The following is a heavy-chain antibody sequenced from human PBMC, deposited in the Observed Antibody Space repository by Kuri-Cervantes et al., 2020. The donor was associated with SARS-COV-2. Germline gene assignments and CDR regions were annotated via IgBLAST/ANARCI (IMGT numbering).Heavy chain of an antibody. CDR1: GGSFSGYY. D-gene: IGHD5-12*01. CDR2: INHSGST. J-gene: IGHJ4*02. CDR3: ARGKDIVATIDAFVY. Sequence: SETLSLTCAVYGGSFSGYYWSWIRQPPGKGLEWIGEINHSGSTNYNPSLKSRVTISVDTSKNQFSLKLRSVTAADTALYYCARGKDIVATIDAFVYLGQGTLVTVSS. V-gene: IGHV4-34*01.